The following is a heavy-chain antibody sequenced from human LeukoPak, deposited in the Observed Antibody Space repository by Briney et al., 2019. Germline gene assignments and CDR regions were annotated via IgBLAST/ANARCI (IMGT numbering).Heavy chain of an antibody. CDR3: TRYNNDHFDY. J-gene: IGHJ4*02. Sequence: GRSLRLSCAGSGFTFGGYGMHWFSQTPGKGLEWVAVIAYDGSRAFYADSVKGRFTISRDNSKNTMSVQMDDLRAEDTAVYYCTRYNNDHFDYWGQGTLVTVSS. V-gene: IGHV3-33*01. D-gene: IGHD1-14*01. CDR2: IAYDGSRA. CDR1: GFTFGGYG.